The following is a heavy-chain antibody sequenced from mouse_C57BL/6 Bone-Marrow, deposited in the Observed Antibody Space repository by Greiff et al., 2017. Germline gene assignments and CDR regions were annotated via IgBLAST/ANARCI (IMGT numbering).Heavy chain of an antibody. CDR2: IDPENGDT. V-gene: IGHV14-4*01. CDR3: TSYDYDYAMDY. Sequence: VQLQQSGAELVRPGASVKLSCTASGFNIKDDYMHWVKQRPEKGLEWIGWIDPENGDTEYASKFQGKATITADTTSNTAYLQLSSLTSDDTAVYYCTSYDYDYAMDYWGQGTSVTVSS. CDR1: GFNIKDDY. D-gene: IGHD2-4*01. J-gene: IGHJ4*01.